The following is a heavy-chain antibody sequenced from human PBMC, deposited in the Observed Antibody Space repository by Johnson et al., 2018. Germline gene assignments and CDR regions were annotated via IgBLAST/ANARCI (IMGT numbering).Heavy chain of an antibody. CDR3: ARQHYSFWLDGLDV. V-gene: IGHV3-30*03. CDR2: ISYDGSNK. D-gene: IGHD3-3*01. J-gene: IGHJ6*02. CDR1: GFTFSSYG. Sequence: QVQLVQSGGGVVQPGRSLRLSCAASGFTFSSYGMHWVRQAPGKGLEWVAVISYDGSNKYYADSVKGRFTVSRDNSKNTLYLEVSSLRPEDTAIFYCARQHYSFWLDGLDVWGQGTTVTVYS.